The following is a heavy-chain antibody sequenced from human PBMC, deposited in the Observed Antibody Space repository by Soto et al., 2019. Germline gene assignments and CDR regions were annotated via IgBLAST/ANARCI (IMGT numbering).Heavy chain of an antibody. Sequence: ASVKVSCKASGGTFSSYAISWVRQAPGQGLEWMGGIIPIFGTANYAQKFQGRVTITADESTSTAYMELSSLRSEDTAVYYCARRGTTGTAYYYYGMDVSGQGTTVTVSS. J-gene: IGHJ6*02. V-gene: IGHV1-69*13. CDR2: IIPIFGTA. CDR1: GGTFSSYA. D-gene: IGHD1-1*01. CDR3: ARRGTTGTAYYYYGMDV.